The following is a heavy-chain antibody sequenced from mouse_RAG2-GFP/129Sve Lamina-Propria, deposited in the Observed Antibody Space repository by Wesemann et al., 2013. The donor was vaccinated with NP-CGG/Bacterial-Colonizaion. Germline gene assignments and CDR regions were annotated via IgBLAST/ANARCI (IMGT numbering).Heavy chain of an antibody. CDR2: IDPENGDT. V-gene: IGHV14-4*01. J-gene: IGHJ1*03. CDR3: ARNRDWYFDV. CDR1: GFNIKDDY. Sequence: EVQLQQSGAELVRPGASVKLSCTASGFNIKDDYMHWVKQRPEQGLEWIGWIDPENGDTKYAPKFQDKATFTADTSSNTAYMQLSSLTTEDSAIYYCARNRDWYFDVWGTGTTVTVSS.